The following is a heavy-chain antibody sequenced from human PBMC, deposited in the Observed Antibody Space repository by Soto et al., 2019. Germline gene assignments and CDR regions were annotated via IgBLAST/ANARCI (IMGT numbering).Heavy chain of an antibody. CDR2: INPNSGGA. D-gene: IGHD3-3*01. Sequence: ASVKVSCKASGYSFTGYYIHWVRQAPGQGLEWMGWINPNSGGANYAQKFQGRVTMTRDTSTTTAYMELSRLRSNDTAVFYCARSSALTISGVGGMDVWGQGAMVTVS. CDR3: ARSSALTISGVGGMDV. J-gene: IGHJ6*02. V-gene: IGHV1-2*02. CDR1: GYSFTGYY.